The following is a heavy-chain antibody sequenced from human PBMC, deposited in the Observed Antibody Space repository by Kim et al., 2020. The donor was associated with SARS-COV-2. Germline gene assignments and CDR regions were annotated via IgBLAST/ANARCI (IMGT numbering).Heavy chain of an antibody. J-gene: IGHJ5*02. D-gene: IGHD1-20*01. V-gene: IGHV4-34*01. CDR3: TRALGISGS. Sequence: SDTLSLTCAVYGGSLNNYYWNWVRQPPGKGLEWVGEVYSSGSTNYNPSLKGRATISVDLSKNQFSLRLTSLTAADTAVYYCTRALGISGSWGQGTLVTVSS. CDR2: VYSSGST. CDR1: GGSLNNYY.